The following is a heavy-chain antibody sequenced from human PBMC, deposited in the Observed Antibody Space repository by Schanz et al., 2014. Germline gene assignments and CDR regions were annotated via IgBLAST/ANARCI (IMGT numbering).Heavy chain of an antibody. V-gene: IGHV1-18*01. CDR3: ARDHTTESYYSAGPPIDY. D-gene: IGHD1-26*01. J-gene: IGHJ4*02. CDR2: ISAFDDKT. Sequence: QLMQSGSEVRKPGASATVSCKASGYTFNNHGISWVRQAPGQGPEWMGWISAFDDKTDYAQNLQGRLIMTTDTSTTTVYMELRGLRSDDTAVYYCARDHTTESYYSAGPPIDYWGQGTLLTVSS. CDR1: GYTFNNHG.